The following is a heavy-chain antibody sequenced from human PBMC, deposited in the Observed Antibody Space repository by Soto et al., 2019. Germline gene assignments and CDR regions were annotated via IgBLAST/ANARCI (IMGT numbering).Heavy chain of an antibody. J-gene: IGHJ3*02. Sequence: QVQLVQSGAEVKKPGSSVKVSCKDSGGTFSTYSMFWVRQAPGQGLEWMGRIIPMLGIRNYAQRFQDRVTITADKSTATAHMELSSLRSEDTALYYCTIGSWSGEALDIWGQGTMVTVSS. D-gene: IGHD2-21*01. CDR3: TIGSWSGEALDI. CDR1: GGTFSTYS. V-gene: IGHV1-69*02. CDR2: IIPMLGIR.